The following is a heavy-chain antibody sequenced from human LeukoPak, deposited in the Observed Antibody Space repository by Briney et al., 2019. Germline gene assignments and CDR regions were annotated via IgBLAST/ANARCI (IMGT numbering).Heavy chain of an antibody. J-gene: IGHJ5*02. CDR2: INYSGSA. CDR3: ARGMGSTWYWFDP. CDR1: VGSISSYY. V-gene: IGHV4-59*01. Sequence: SETLSLTRTVSVGSISSYYWTWIRHSPAKGLEWIGHINYSGSANYNPSLWSRFTISVDTSKNQCSLNLSAVTAADTAVYYCARGMGSTWYWFDPWGEGTLVTVSS. D-gene: IGHD6-13*01.